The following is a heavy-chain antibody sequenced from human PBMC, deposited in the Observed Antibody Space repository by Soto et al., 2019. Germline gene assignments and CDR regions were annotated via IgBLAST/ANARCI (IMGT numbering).Heavy chain of an antibody. V-gene: IGHV4-39*01. D-gene: IGHD6-19*01. J-gene: IGHJ4*02. CDR1: GGSFSGYY. CDR3: ARRPRIAVAGFWEENYFDY. CDR2: IYYSGST. Sequence: SETLSLTCAVYGGSFSGYYWGWIRQPPGKGLEWIGSIYYSGSTYYNPSLKSRVTISVDTSKNQFSLKLSSVTAADTAVYYCARRPRIAVAGFWEENYFDYWGQGTLVTVSS.